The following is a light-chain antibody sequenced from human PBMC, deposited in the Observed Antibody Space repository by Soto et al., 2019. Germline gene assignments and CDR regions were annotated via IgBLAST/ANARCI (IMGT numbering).Light chain of an antibody. CDR2: DVS. CDR1: SSDVGGYNY. CDR3: SSYTSSSTLVV. J-gene: IGLJ2*01. Sequence: QSALTQPASVSGSPGQSITISCTGTSSDVGGYNYVSWYQQHPGKAPKLMIYDVSNRPLGVSNRFSGSKSGNTASLTISGLPAEDEADYYCSSYTSSSTLVVFGGGTKLTVL. V-gene: IGLV2-14*01.